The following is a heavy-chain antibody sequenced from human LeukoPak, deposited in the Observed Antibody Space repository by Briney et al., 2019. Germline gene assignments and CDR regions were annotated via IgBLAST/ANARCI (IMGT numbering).Heavy chain of an antibody. V-gene: IGHV3-48*02. Sequence: PGGPLRLSCAASGFTFSSSDMNWVRQAPGKGLEWVSYISYSSSLTDYADSVKGRFTISRDNAKNSLSLQLNSLRDEDTAVYFCAKVVRGGYGMDVWGQGTTVTVSS. CDR1: GFTFSSSD. D-gene: IGHD3-10*01. J-gene: IGHJ6*02. CDR3: AKVVRGGYGMDV. CDR2: ISYSSSLT.